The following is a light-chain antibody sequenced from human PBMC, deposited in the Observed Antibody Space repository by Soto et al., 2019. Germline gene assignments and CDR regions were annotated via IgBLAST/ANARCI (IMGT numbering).Light chain of an antibody. CDR2: VAS. CDR3: QQADSFPLP. Sequence: DIQMTQSPSSVSASVGDRVTITCRASQGISRWLAWYQKKPGKAPKLLIYVASTLQSGVPSRFSGSGSGTDFTLTISGLQREDFATYYCQQADSFPLPFGQGTRLEIK. J-gene: IGKJ5*01. CDR1: QGISRW. V-gene: IGKV1-12*01.